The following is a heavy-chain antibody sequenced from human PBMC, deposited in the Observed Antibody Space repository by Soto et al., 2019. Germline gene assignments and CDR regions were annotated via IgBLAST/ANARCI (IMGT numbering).Heavy chain of an antibody. D-gene: IGHD2-2*02. V-gene: IGHV3-48*02. J-gene: IGHJ3*02. CDR1: GFSFSAFS. CDR2: ISSSSSTI. Sequence: EVQLVESGGGLVQPGGSLRLSCVSSGFSFSAFSMNWVRQAPGKGLEWVSYISSSSSTIYYADPVKGRLTISRDNAKNSLFLQMDSLRDEDTAVYYCAREGGRHCSPTRCYNAFDIWGHWTMVTVSS. CDR3: AREGGRHCSPTRCYNAFDI.